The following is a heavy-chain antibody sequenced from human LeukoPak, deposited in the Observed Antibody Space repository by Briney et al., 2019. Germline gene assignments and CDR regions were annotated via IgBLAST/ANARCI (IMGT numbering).Heavy chain of an antibody. CDR3: ARGYAEGSSWFPNWFDP. D-gene: IGHD6-13*01. CDR2: ISAYNGNT. CDR1: GYTFTSYG. V-gene: IGHV1-18*01. J-gene: IGHJ5*02. Sequence: GASVKVSCKASGYTFTSYGISWVRQAPGHGRGWMGWISAYNGNTNYAQKLQGRVTMTTDTSTSTAYMELRSLRSDDTAVYYCARGYAEGSSWFPNWFDPWGQGTLVTVSS.